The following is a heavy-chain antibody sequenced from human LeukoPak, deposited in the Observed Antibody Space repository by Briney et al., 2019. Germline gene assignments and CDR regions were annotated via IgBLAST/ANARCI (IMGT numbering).Heavy chain of an antibody. V-gene: IGHV4-34*01. CDR2: INHSGST. CDR1: GGSFSGYY. D-gene: IGHD1-26*01. CDR3: ARGRSNYYGMDV. Sequence: PSETLSLTCAVYGGSFSGYYWSWIRQPPGKGLEWIGEINHSGSTNYNPSLKSRATMSVDTSKNLFSLKVSSVTAADTAVYYCARGRSNYYGMDVWGQGTTVTVSS. J-gene: IGHJ6*02.